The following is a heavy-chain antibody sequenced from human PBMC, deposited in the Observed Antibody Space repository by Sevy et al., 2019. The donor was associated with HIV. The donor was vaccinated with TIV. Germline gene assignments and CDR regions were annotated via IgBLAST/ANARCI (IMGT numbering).Heavy chain of an antibody. J-gene: IGHJ6*02. Sequence: ASVKVSCKASGGTFSSYAISWVRQAPGQGLEWMGGIIPIFGTANYAQKFQGRVTITADESTSTAYMELSSLRSEDTAVYYCARAGRSSTIFGVVNPSHYYGMDVWGQGTTVTVSS. CDR2: IIPIFGTA. V-gene: IGHV1-69*13. CDR1: GGTFSSYA. D-gene: IGHD3-3*01. CDR3: ARAGRSSTIFGVVNPSHYYGMDV.